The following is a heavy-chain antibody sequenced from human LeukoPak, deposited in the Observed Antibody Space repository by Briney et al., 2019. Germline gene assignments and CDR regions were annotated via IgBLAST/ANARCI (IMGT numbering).Heavy chain of an antibody. CDR2: IYYSGST. CDR3: AYLTDAGRFDP. V-gene: IGHV4-31*03. Sequence: SQTLSLTCTVSGGSISSGCYYWIWIRQHPGKGLEGIGYIYYSGSTYYNPSLKSRVTLSVDTSKNQFSLKLSSVTAADTAVYYCAYLTDAGRFDPWGQGTLVTVSS. J-gene: IGHJ5*02. D-gene: IGHD6-13*01. CDR1: GGSISSGCYY.